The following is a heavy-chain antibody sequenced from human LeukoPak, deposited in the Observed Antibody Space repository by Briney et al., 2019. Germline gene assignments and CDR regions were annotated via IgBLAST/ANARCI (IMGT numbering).Heavy chain of an antibody. V-gene: IGHV1-69*13. Sequence: ASVKVSCKASGGTFSSYAISWVRQAPGQGLEWMGGIIPIFDTANYAQKFQGRVTITADESTSTAYMELSSLRSEDTAVYYCAREAGGYSGYEGLYNWFDPWGQGTLVTVSS. J-gene: IGHJ5*02. CDR1: GGTFSSYA. CDR3: AREAGGYSGYEGLYNWFDP. CDR2: IIPIFDTA. D-gene: IGHD5-12*01.